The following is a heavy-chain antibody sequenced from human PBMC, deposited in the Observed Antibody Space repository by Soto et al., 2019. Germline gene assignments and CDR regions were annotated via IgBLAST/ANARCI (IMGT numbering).Heavy chain of an antibody. CDR2: ISYDGSTK. V-gene: IGHV3-30*18. D-gene: IGHD3-22*01. CDR3: AKEEYYYDSSDEPPLSWFDP. Sequence: GGSLRLSCAASGFTFSSYGMHWVRQAPGKGLEWVAVISYDGSTKYYADSVKGRFTISRDNSKNTLYLQMNSLRAEDTAVYYCAKEEYYYDSSDEPPLSWFDPWGQGTLVTVSS. CDR1: GFTFSSYG. J-gene: IGHJ5*02.